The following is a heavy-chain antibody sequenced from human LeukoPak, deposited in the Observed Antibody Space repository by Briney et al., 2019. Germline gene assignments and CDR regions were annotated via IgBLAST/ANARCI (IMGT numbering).Heavy chain of an antibody. Sequence: GGSLRLSCAASGFTFSSYWMHWVRQAPGKGLVWVSRINSDGSSTTYADSVKGRFTISRDNAKNTLYLQMNSLRVEDTAVYYCGKDRPNYYDSSGHYYRRNGDYWGQGTLVTVSS. V-gene: IGHV3-74*01. CDR1: GFTFSSYW. CDR2: INSDGSST. D-gene: IGHD3-22*01. J-gene: IGHJ4*02. CDR3: GKDRPNYYDSSGHYYRRNGDY.